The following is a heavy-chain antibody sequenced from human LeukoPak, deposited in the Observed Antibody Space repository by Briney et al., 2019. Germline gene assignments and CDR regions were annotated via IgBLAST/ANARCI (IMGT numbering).Heavy chain of an antibody. CDR2: IYSGGST. CDR3: ARGPNYGDYSLAYFDY. CDR1: GFTVSSNY. D-gene: IGHD4-17*01. J-gene: IGHJ4*02. V-gene: IGHV3-66*01. Sequence: GGSLRLSCAASGFTVSSNYMSWVRQAPGEGLEWVSVIYSGGSTYYADSVKGRFTISRDNSKNTLYLQMNSLRAEDTAVYYCARGPNYGDYSLAYFDYWGQGTLVTVSS.